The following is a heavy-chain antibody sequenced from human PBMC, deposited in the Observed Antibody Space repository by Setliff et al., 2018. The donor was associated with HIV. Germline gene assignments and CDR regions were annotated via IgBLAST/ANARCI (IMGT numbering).Heavy chain of an antibody. D-gene: IGHD4-4*01. CDR3: ARDLTSNSNCFEP. Sequence: PSETLSLTCSVSGGSLISGGYYWSWIRQHPGKGLEWIGYVYYTGKTCYNPSLESRISMSVDTSKNQFSLKLTSVTAADTAIYYRARDLTSNSNCFEPWGQGTQVTVSS. J-gene: IGHJ5*02. CDR1: GGSLISGGYY. CDR2: VYYTGKT. V-gene: IGHV4-31*03.